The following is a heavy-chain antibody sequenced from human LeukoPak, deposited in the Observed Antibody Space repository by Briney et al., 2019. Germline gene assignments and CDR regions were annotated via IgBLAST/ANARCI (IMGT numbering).Heavy chain of an antibody. Sequence: SETLSLTCTVSGGSISSYYWSWIRQPPGKGLEWIGYIYYSGSTNYNPSLKSRVTISVDTSKNQFSLKLSSVTAADTAVYYCARAAAGTFDYWGQGTLVTVSS. CDR2: IYYSGST. V-gene: IGHV4-59*01. D-gene: IGHD6-13*01. J-gene: IGHJ4*02. CDR3: ARAAAGTFDY. CDR1: GGSISSYY.